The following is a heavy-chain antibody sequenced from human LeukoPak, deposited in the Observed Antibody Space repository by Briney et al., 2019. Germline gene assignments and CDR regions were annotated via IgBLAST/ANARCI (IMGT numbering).Heavy chain of an antibody. Sequence: SETLSLTCTVSGGSISSSSYYWGWIRQPPGKGLEWIGSIYYSGSTYYNPSLKSRVTISVDTSKNQFSLTLSSVTAADTAVYYCARDRKSKYSSSWYGWFDPWGQGTLVTVSS. CDR3: ARDRKSKYSSSWYGWFDP. CDR1: GGSISSSSYY. J-gene: IGHJ5*02. CDR2: IYYSGST. V-gene: IGHV4-39*07. D-gene: IGHD6-13*01.